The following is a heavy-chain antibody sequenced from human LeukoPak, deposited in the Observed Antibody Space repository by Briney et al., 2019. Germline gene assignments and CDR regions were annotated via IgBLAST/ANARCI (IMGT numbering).Heavy chain of an antibody. CDR3: ARERED. CDR2: ITAIDGRT. V-gene: IGHV3-23*01. Sequence: GGSLRLPWVASGFTCSSTTRGWVRQAPGRGLEWVSSITAIDGRTYYADSVKGRFTISRDNSKNTLYPQMNSLRAEDTAVYYCAREREDWGQGTLVTVSS. CDR1: GFTCSSTT. J-gene: IGHJ4*02.